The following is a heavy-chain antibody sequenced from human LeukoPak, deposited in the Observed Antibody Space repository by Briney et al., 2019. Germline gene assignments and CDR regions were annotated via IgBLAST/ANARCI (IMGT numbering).Heavy chain of an antibody. Sequence: SSETLSLTCAVYGGSFSGYYWSWIRQPPGKGLEWIGEINHSGSTNYNPSLKSRVTISVDTSKNQFSLKLSSVTAADTAVYYCARRYYCSGGSCYSRLYWFDPWGQGTLVTVSS. J-gene: IGHJ5*02. CDR2: INHSGST. V-gene: IGHV4-34*01. CDR3: ARRYYCSGGSCYSRLYWFDP. CDR1: GGSFSGYY. D-gene: IGHD2-15*01.